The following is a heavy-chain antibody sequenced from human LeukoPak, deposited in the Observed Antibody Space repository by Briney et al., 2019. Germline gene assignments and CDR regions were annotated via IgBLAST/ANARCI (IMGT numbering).Heavy chain of an antibody. D-gene: IGHD3-10*01. CDR1: GFTFSDYY. V-gene: IGHV3-30-3*01. CDR2: ISYDGSNK. Sequence: PGGSLRLSCAASGFTFSDYYMSWIRQAPGKGLEWVAVISYDGSNKYYVDSVKGRFTISRDNSKNTLYLQMNSLRAEDTAVYYCARDREHYYASDAAFDIWGQGTMVTVSS. CDR3: ARDREHYYASDAAFDI. J-gene: IGHJ3*02.